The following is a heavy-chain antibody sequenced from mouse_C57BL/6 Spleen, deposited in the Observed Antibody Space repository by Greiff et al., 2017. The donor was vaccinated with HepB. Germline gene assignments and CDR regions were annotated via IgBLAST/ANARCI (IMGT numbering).Heavy chain of an antibody. J-gene: IGHJ2*01. V-gene: IGHV1-80*01. D-gene: IGHD1-1*01. Sequence: QVQLQQSGAELVKPGASVKISCKASGYAFSSYWMNWVKQRPGKGLEWIGQIYPGDGDTNYNGKFKDKATLTVDKSSSTAYMQLSSLTSEDSAVYSWAHFITTVLSDDWGKGTTLTVSS. CDR1: GYAFSSYW. CDR2: IYPGDGDT. CDR3: AHFITTVLSDD.